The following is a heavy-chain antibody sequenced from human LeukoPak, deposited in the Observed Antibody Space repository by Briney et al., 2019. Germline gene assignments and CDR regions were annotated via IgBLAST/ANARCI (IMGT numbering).Heavy chain of an antibody. CDR1: GFSVRADW. D-gene: IGHD2-15*01. CDR3: ARFGYVAAVDV. J-gene: IGHJ4*02. CDR2: INPAGSET. V-gene: IGHV3-7*01. Sequence: LRPSCAASGFSVRADWMTWVRQAPSTGLEWVANINPAGSETYYVDPVKGRFSISRDNAKNLVYLQMNSLRAEDTAVYHCARFGYVAAVDVWGQGTPVTVSS.